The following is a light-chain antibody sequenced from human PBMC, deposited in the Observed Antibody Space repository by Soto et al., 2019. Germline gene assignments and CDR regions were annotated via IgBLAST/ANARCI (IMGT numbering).Light chain of an antibody. CDR2: SNN. V-gene: IGLV1-44*01. J-gene: IGLJ2*01. CDR1: RSNIGSNT. CDR3: AACDDSLNALL. Sequence: QSVLTQPPSASGTPGQRVTISCSGSRSNIGSNTVNWYQQLPGTAPKLLIFSNNCRPSGVPDRFSGSQSGTSGSLAISGLEPEDEADYFCAACDDSLNALLFGGGTQLTVL.